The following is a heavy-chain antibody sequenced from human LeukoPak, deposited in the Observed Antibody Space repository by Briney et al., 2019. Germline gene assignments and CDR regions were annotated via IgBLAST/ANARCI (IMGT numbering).Heavy chain of an antibody. J-gene: IGHJ6*03. CDR3: GRAGPVTKDHFIDV. V-gene: IGHV3-7*01. D-gene: IGHD2-2*01. CDR2: IYLDGSRA. Sequence: GRSLRLSCAVSGFTFSNYWMSWARQSPGKGLECVANIYLDGSRAYYVDSVKGRFTISRDNAKNSLFLQMNSLSAEDTAVYYCGRAGPVTKDHFIDVWGKGITVTVSS. CDR1: GFTFSNYW.